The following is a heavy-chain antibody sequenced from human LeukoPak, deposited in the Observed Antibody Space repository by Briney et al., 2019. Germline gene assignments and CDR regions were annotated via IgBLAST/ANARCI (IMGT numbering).Heavy chain of an antibody. Sequence: SETLSLTCSVSGGSISSSSYYWGWIRQPPGKGLEWIGTIYYSGSTYYNPSLKTPVTTSVDTSKNQFSLKLNSVTAADTAVYYCARPVPSRLGWFDPWGQGTLVTVSS. CDR2: IYYSGST. J-gene: IGHJ5*02. CDR1: GGSISSSSYY. D-gene: IGHD1-1*01. CDR3: ARPVPSRLGWFDP. V-gene: IGHV4-39*01.